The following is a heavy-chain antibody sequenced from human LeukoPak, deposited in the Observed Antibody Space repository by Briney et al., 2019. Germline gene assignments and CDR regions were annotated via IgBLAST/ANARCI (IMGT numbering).Heavy chain of an antibody. V-gene: IGHV3-23*01. Sequence: GGSLRLPCAASGFTFNTYAMSWVRQAPGKGLEWVSVISGSGGTTYYADSVKGRFTISRDSSKNTLYLQMNSLRADDTAVYYCAKANWGGDYYFYYGLDVWGQGTTVTVSS. J-gene: IGHJ6*02. CDR3: AKANWGGDYYFYYGLDV. CDR1: GFTFNTYA. CDR2: ISGSGGTT. D-gene: IGHD7-27*01.